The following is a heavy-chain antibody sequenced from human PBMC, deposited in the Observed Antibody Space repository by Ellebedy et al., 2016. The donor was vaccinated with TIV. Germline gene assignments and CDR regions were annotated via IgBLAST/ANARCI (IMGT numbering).Heavy chain of an antibody. CDR1: GGSFSGYY. CDR2: INHSGST. J-gene: IGHJ6*02. V-gene: IGHV4-34*01. Sequence: SETLSLXXAVYGGSFSGYYWSWIRQPPGKGLEWIGEINHSGSTNYNPSLKSRVTMSVDTSKNQFSLKLSSVTAADTAVYYCARGLSPRRDYYYGMDVWGQGTTVTVSS. CDR3: ARGLSPRRDYYYGMDV.